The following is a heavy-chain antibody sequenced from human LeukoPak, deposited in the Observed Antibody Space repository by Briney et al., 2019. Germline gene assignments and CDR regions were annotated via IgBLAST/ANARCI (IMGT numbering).Heavy chain of an antibody. V-gene: IGHV1-8*01. D-gene: IGHD3-10*01. CDR2: VNPNSGNL. J-gene: IGHJ4*02. Sequence: GASVKVSCKASGYTFTSYDINWVRQATGQGLEWMGWVNPNSGNLGYAQKFQGRITMTWDTSISTAYLELSSLRSEDTAMYYCATMPPRGGRGDTPDYWGQGTLVTVSS. CDR1: GYTFTSYD. CDR3: ATMPPRGGRGDTPDY.